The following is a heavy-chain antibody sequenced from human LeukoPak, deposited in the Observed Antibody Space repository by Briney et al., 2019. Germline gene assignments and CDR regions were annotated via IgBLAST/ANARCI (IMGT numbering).Heavy chain of an antibody. Sequence: SETLSLTCTVSGGSITTGTYYSAWIRQPPGKGLEWIGSIYYSGSTFYNPSLKSRVAISVDMSNNQFSLRLSSVTAADTAVYYCASPSKWELSDLDYWGQGTLVTVSS. V-gene: IGHV4-39*01. CDR2: IYYSGST. J-gene: IGHJ4*02. CDR3: ASPSKWELSDLDY. CDR1: GGSITTGTYY. D-gene: IGHD1-26*01.